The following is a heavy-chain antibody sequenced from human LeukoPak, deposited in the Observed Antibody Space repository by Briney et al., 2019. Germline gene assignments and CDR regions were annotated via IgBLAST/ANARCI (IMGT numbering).Heavy chain of an antibody. CDR1: GYTFTGYY. D-gene: IGHD6-13*01. Sequence: ASVKVSCKASGYTFTGYYMHWVRQAPGQGLEWMGWINPNSGGTNYAQKFQGRVTMTRDTSISTAYMELSRLRSDDTAVYHCAGDSAAAGFSFDYWGQGTLVIVSS. CDR3: AGDSAAAGFSFDY. J-gene: IGHJ4*02. CDR2: INPNSGGT. V-gene: IGHV1-2*02.